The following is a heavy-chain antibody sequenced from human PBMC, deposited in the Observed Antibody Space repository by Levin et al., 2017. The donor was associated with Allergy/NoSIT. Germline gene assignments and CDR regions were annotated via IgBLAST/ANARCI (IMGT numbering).Heavy chain of an antibody. CDR2: ISWNSNFI. Sequence: PGGSLRLSCAASGFTFDDFAMHWVRQVPGKGLEWVSYISWNSNFIDYADSVKGRFTISRDNAKNSLSLQMNSLKVEDTALYYCAKDRLAGSTIEAFDVWGQGTMVTVSS. J-gene: IGHJ3*01. D-gene: IGHD2-2*01. V-gene: IGHV3-9*01. CDR3: AKDRLAGSTIEAFDV. CDR1: GFTFDDFA.